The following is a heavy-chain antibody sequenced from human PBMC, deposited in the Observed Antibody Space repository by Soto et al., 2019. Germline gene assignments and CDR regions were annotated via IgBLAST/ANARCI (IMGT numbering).Heavy chain of an antibody. J-gene: IGHJ5*02. CDR2: IHDGGTT. Sequence: QVKLQESGPGLVKPSGTLSLTCAVSGGSITSNRWWTWVRQAPGKGLEWIGEIHDGGTTNYNLSLKSRVTLSIDESKNQLSLDMKSVSAADTAVYYCAGQWAAGYGAFDPWGQGILVTVSS. CDR1: GGSITSNRW. V-gene: IGHV4-4*02. D-gene: IGHD3-9*01. CDR3: AGQWAAGYGAFDP.